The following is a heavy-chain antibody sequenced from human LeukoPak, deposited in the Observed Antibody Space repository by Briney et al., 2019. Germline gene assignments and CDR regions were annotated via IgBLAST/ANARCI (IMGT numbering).Heavy chain of an antibody. V-gene: IGHV4-59*11. CDR1: GGSMSSHY. J-gene: IGHJ5*02. CDR2: IYFSGST. CDR3: ARVRIVRGVIYWFDP. D-gene: IGHD3-10*01. Sequence: SETLSLTCAVSGGSMSSHYWSWIRQPPGEGLEWIGYIYFSGSTKYNPSLKSRVTISVDTSKNQFSLNLTSVTAADTAVYYCARVRIVRGVIYWFDPWGQGTLVTVSS.